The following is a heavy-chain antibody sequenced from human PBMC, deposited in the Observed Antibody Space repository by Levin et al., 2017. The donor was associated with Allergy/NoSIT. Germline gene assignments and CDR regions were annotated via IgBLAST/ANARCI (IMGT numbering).Heavy chain of an antibody. CDR2: IWYDGSNK. V-gene: IGHV3-33*01. Sequence: PGGSLRLSCAASGFTFSSYGMHWVRQAPGKGLEWVAVIWYDGSNKYYADSVKGRFTISRDNSKNMLYLQMNSLRAEDTAVYYCARDTYSAYARHYYFGVDVWGQGTTVTVSS. CDR3: ARDTYSAYARHYYFGVDV. CDR1: GFTFSSYG. J-gene: IGHJ6*02. D-gene: IGHD5-12*01.